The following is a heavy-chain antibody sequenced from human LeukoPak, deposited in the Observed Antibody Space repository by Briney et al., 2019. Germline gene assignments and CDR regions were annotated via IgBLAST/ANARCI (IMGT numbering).Heavy chain of an antibody. CDR1: GFTFSGYS. D-gene: IGHD3-16*01. Sequence: GGSLRLSCAASGFTFSGYSMNWVRQAPGKGLEWVSSISSGSAYMYYADSVKGRFTISRDNAKNSLYLQMNSLRAEDTAVYYCARDLAIMFGDFIVLESYYGMDVWGQGTPVTVSS. J-gene: IGHJ6*02. V-gene: IGHV3-21*04. CDR2: ISSGSAYM. CDR3: ARDLAIMFGDFIVLESYYGMDV.